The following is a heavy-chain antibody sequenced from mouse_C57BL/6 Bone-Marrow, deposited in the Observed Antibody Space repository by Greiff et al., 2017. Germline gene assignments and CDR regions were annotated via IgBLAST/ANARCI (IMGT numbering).Heavy chain of an antibody. Sequence: QVQLKQPGAELVKPGASVKLSCKASGYTFTSYWMHWVQQRPGQGLEWIGMIHPNSGSTNYNEKFKSKATLTVDKSSSTAYMQLSSLTSEDSAVYYCARWNYYGSSSFAYWGQGTLVTVSA. D-gene: IGHD1-1*01. CDR2: IHPNSGST. CDR1: GYTFTSYW. CDR3: ARWNYYGSSSFAY. V-gene: IGHV1-64*01. J-gene: IGHJ3*01.